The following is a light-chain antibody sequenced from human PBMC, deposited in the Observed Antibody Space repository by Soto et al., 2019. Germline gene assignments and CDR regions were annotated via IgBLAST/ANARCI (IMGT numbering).Light chain of an antibody. J-gene: IGLJ2*01. V-gene: IGLV1-44*01. CDR3: ASWDDSLNGVV. CDR1: SSNIGVNT. Sequence: QSVVTQPHSASGTPGQGVTICCSGSSSNIGVNTVNWYQQLPGTAPKLLIYSNNLRPSGVPDRFSGSKSGTSASLAISGLQSEDEADYHCASWDDSLNGVVFGGGTKLTVL. CDR2: SNN.